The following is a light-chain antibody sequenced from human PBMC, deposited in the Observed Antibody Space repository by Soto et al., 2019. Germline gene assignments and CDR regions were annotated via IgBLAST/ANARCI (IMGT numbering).Light chain of an antibody. CDR1: QSVDSNY. CDR2: GAS. CDR3: QQYGSPPGT. V-gene: IGKV3-20*01. Sequence: DIVLTQSPGTLSLSPGERATLSCRASQSVDSNYLAWYQQKPGQAPRLLIYGASSRATGIPDRFSGSGSGADFTLTISRLEPKDFAVYYCQQYGSPPGTFGPGTKVEIK. J-gene: IGKJ1*01.